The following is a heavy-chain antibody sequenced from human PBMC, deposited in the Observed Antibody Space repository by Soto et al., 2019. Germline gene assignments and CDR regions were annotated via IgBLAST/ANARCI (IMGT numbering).Heavy chain of an antibody. CDR1: GGSFSGYY. D-gene: IGHD2-2*01. J-gene: IGHJ6*03. CDR2: INHSGST. Sequence: TSETLSLTCAVYGGSFSGYYWSWIRQPPGKGLEWIGEINHSGSTNYNPSLKSRVTISVDTSKNQFSLKLSSVTAADTAVYYCARGTRAFTGTSCYHRNYYYYMDVWGKGTTVTVSS. V-gene: IGHV4-34*01. CDR3: ARGTRAFTGTSCYHRNYYYYMDV.